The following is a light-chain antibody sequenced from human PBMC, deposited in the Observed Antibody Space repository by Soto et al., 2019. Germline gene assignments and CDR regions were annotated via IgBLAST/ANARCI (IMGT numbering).Light chain of an antibody. J-gene: IGKJ2*01. CDR2: GAS. CDR3: QQYNNWPPAYT. CDR1: QNIRSNY. V-gene: IGKV3-20*01. Sequence: EIVLTQSPGTLSLTPGERATLSCRASQNIRSNYLAWYQQKPGQAPRLLIFGASSRATGIPDTFTGSGSGTDFTLTISRLEAEDSAVYYCQQYNNWPPAYTFGQGTKLEIK.